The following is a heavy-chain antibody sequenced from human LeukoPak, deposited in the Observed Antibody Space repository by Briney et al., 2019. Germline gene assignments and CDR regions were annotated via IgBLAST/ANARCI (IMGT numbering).Heavy chain of an antibody. J-gene: IGHJ4*02. Sequence: GGSLRLSCAASGFTFSSYAMHWVRQAPGKGLEYVSAISSNGGSTYYANSVKGRFTISRDNSKNTLYLQMGSLRAEDTAVYYCAKDIYYDSSGYRGYFDYWGQGTLVTVSS. CDR3: AKDIYYDSSGYRGYFDY. CDR2: ISSNGGST. CDR1: GFTFSSYA. V-gene: IGHV3-64*01. D-gene: IGHD3-22*01.